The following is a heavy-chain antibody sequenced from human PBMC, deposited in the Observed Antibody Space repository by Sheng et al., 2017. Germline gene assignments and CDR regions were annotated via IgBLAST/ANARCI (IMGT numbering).Heavy chain of an antibody. Sequence: QITLKESGPTLVKPTQTLTLACTFSGILIQHYWSGCGLDPSAPTERPWSGLQSFFGNDDARYSPSLRXRLTITKDTSNNQVVLTMTNMEAVDTATYYCAHEGYGSDAWYDSWGQGTLVTVSS. J-gene: IGHJ5*01. V-gene: IGHV2-5*01. CDR1: GILIQHYWSG. CDR2: FFGNDDA. CDR3: AHEGYGSDAWYDS. D-gene: IGHD4-17*01.